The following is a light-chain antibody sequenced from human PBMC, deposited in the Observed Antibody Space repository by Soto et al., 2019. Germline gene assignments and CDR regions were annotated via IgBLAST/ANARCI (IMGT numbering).Light chain of an antibody. Sequence: EIVLTQSPGTLSLSPGERATLSCRASQSVSSSYLAWYQQKPGQAPRLLIYGASSRATCIPDRFSGSGSGTDFTLTISGREPEDFAVYYCQQYGSSQTFGGGTKVEIK. V-gene: IGKV3-20*01. CDR2: GAS. CDR3: QQYGSSQT. CDR1: QSVSSSY. J-gene: IGKJ4*01.